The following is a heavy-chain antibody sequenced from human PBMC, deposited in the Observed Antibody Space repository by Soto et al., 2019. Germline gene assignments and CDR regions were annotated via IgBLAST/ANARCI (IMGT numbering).Heavy chain of an antibody. Sequence: QVQLVQSGAEVKKPGASVKVSCKASGYTFTSYYMHWVRQAPGQGLEWMGIINPSGGSTSYAQKFQGRVTMTRDTSTSTVYMELSSLRSEDTAVYYCERERGYCSSTSCSSYGMDVWGQGTTVTVSS. CDR2: INPSGGST. D-gene: IGHD2-2*03. V-gene: IGHV1-46*01. J-gene: IGHJ6*02. CDR3: ERERGYCSSTSCSSYGMDV. CDR1: GYTFTSYY.